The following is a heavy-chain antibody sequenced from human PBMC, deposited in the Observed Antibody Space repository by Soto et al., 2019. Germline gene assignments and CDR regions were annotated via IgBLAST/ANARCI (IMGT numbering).Heavy chain of an antibody. CDR1: GGTFSSYT. V-gene: IGHV1-69*02. CDR2: IIPILGIA. D-gene: IGHD6-6*01. Sequence: ASVKVSCKASGGTFSSYTISWVRQAPGQGLEWMGRIIPILGIANYAQKFQGRVTITADKSTSTAYMELSSLRSEDTAVYYCARAWKGSSSSGYYYYYMDVWGKGTTVTVSS. J-gene: IGHJ6*03. CDR3: ARAWKGSSSSGYYYYYMDV.